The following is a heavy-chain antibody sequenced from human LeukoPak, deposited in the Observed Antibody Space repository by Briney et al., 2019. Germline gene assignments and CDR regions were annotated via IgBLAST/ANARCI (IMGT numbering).Heavy chain of an antibody. CDR2: ISSSGSTI. Sequence: GGSLRLSCAASGFTFSSYEMNWVRQAPGKGLEWVSYISSSGSTIYYADSVKGRFTISRDNAKNSLYLQMNSLRAEDTAVYYCARYLLNGDLDYWGQGTLVTVSS. CDR3: ARYLLNGDLDY. J-gene: IGHJ4*02. CDR1: GFTFSSYE. D-gene: IGHD4-17*01. V-gene: IGHV3-48*03.